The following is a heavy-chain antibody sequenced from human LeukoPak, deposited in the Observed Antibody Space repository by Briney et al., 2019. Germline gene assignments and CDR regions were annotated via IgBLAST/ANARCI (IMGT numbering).Heavy chain of an antibody. V-gene: IGHV1-2*02. J-gene: IGHJ3*02. CDR3: ARYSSGWFDAFDI. D-gene: IGHD6-19*01. Sequence: ASVKVSCKASGYTFTGYYMHWVRQAPGQGLEWMGWINPNSGGTNYAQKFQGRVTMTRDTSISTAYMELSRLRSDDTAVYYCARYSSGWFDAFDIWGQGTMVTVSS. CDR1: GYTFTGYY. CDR2: INPNSGGT.